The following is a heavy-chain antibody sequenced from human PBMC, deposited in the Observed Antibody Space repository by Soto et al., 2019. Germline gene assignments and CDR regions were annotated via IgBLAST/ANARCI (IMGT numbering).Heavy chain of an antibody. CDR1: GFTFSSYG. CDR2: ISYDGSNK. V-gene: IGHV3-30*18. D-gene: IGHD2-8*01. J-gene: IGHJ6*02. CDR3: AKGGWCSCEHYYYYYGMDV. Sequence: QVQLVESGGGVVQPGRSLRLSCAASGFTFSSYGMHWVRQAPGKGLEWVAVISYDGSNKNYADSVKGRFTISRDNSKNTLYLLINSLRAEDTAVYYCAKGGWCSCEHYYYYYGMDVWGQGTTVTVSS.